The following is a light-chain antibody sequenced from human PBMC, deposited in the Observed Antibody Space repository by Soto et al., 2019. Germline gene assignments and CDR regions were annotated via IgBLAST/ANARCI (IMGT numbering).Light chain of an antibody. CDR3: QQRSSWPLT. CDR2: TAA. J-gene: IGKJ3*01. Sequence: EIVLTQSPATLSLSPGERATLSCRASQSVGSDLAWYQQKPGQAPRLLIYTAAYRPTGISARFSGSGSGTDFTLIISSLEAEDFALYYCQQRSSWPLTFGPGTTVDIK. CDR1: QSVGSD. V-gene: IGKV3-11*01.